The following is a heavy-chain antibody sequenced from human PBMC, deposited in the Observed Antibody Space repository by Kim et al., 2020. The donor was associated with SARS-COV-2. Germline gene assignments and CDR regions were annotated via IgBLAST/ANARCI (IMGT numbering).Heavy chain of an antibody. CDR3: AGRGVSSAFT. V-gene: IGHV3-74*01. J-gene: IGHJ5*02. CDR2: T. D-gene: IGHD6-6*01. Sequence: TSYADFVQGRFTISRDNAKNPLYLQMNSLSAEDTAVYYCAGRGVSSAFTWGQGTLVTVSS.